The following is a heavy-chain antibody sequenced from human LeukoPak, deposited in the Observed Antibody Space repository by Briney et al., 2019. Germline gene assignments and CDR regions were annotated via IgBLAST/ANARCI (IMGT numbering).Heavy chain of an antibody. J-gene: IGHJ4*02. CDR1: GFTFGDYT. CDR3: TRGALRISPRDFDY. D-gene: IGHD2/OR15-2a*01. CDR2: IRSKTYGGTT. Sequence: GGSLRLSCTASGFTFGDYTMSWVRQAPGKGLEWVGFIRSKTYGGTTEYAASGKGRFTISRDDSKSIAYVQMNSLKIEDTAVYYCTRGALRISPRDFDYWGQGTLVTVSS. V-gene: IGHV3-49*04.